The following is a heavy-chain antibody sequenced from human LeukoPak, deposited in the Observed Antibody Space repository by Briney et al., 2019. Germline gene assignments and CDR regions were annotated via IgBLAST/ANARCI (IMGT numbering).Heavy chain of an antibody. D-gene: IGHD3-22*01. V-gene: IGHV1-18*01. Sequence: ASVKVSCKASGCTFTSYGISWVRQAPGQALEWMGWISGYNGNTNYAQKLQGRVTMTTDTSTSTAYMELRSLRSDDTAVYYCARDFHSSGYYHYFHYWGQGTLVTVSS. J-gene: IGHJ4*02. CDR2: ISGYNGNT. CDR3: ARDFHSSGYYHYFHY. CDR1: GCTFTSYG.